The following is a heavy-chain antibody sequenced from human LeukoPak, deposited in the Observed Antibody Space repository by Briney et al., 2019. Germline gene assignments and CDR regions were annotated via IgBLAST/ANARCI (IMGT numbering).Heavy chain of an antibody. CDR2: ISPSGGST. CDR1: GYTFTSNY. J-gene: IGHJ3*02. V-gene: IGHV1-46*01. CDR3: ARVLEVFSDAFDI. D-gene: IGHD3-3*01. Sequence: ASVKVSCKAFGYTFTSNYMHWVRQAPGQGPEWMGVISPSGGSTTYAQKFQGRVTLTRDMSTSTDYLELSSLRSEDTAVYYCARVLEVFSDAFDIWGQGTVVIVSS.